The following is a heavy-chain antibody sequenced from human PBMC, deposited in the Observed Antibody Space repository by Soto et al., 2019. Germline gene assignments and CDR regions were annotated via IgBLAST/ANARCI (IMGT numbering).Heavy chain of an antibody. CDR3: TRKLGYCSSTSCYPNWFDP. J-gene: IGHJ5*02. V-gene: IGHV3-49*03. CDR2: FRSKAYGGTT. Sequence: PGGSLRLSCTASGFTFGDYAMSWFRQAPGKGLEWVGFFRSKAYGGTTEYAASVKGRFTISRDDSKSIAYLQMNSLKTEDTAVYYCTRKLGYCSSTSCYPNWFDPWGQGTLVTVSS. CDR1: GFTFGDYA. D-gene: IGHD2-2*01.